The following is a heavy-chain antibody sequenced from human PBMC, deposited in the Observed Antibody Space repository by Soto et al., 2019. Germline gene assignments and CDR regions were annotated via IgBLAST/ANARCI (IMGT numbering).Heavy chain of an antibody. J-gene: IGHJ3*02. V-gene: IGHV3-53*04. D-gene: IGHD6-13*01. CDR2: IYSGGSK. CDR1: GFTVSSNY. CDR3: ASWAGYSSSWYAFDI. Sequence: GGSLRLSCAASGFTVSSNYMSWVRQAPGKGLEWVSVIYSGGSKYYADSVKGRITSYRHKYKNTLKLQMNSLRAEDTAVYYCASWAGYSSSWYAFDIWGQGTMVTVSS.